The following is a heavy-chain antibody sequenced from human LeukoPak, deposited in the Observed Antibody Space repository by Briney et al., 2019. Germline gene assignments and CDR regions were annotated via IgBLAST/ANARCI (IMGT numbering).Heavy chain of an antibody. CDR1: GYTFTDYF. Sequence: ASVKVSCKTSGYTFTDYFMHWVRQAPGQGLEWMGWINPNSGGTNYAQKLQGRVTMTTDTSTSTAYMELRSLRSDDTAVYYCARSIVVVVAASLEWWFDPWGQGTLVTVSS. CDR2: INPNSGGT. CDR3: ARSIVVVVAASLEWWFDP. J-gene: IGHJ5*02. V-gene: IGHV1-2*02. D-gene: IGHD2-15*01.